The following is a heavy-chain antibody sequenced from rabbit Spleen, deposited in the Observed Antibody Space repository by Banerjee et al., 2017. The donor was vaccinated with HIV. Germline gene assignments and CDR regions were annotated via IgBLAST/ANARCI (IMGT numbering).Heavy chain of an antibody. J-gene: IGHJ6*01. V-gene: IGHV1S40*01. CDR2: IYAGSGSA. Sequence: QSLEESGGDLVKPGASLTLTCTASGFSFSSSDYMCWVRQAPGKGPEWIACIYAGSGSAYYATWAKGRFTISKASATTVTLQMTSLTAADTATYFCARDSGSSFSSYGMDLWGQGTLVTVS. D-gene: IGHD8-1*01. CDR1: GFSFSSSDY. CDR3: ARDSGSSFSSYGMDL.